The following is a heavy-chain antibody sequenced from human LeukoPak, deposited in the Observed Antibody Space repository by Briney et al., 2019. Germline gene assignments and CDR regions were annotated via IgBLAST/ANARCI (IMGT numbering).Heavy chain of an antibody. J-gene: IGHJ4*02. V-gene: IGHV4-59*01. D-gene: IGHD2-15*01. CDR1: GGSISSYY. CDR3: ASGYCSGGSCYTH. Sequence: TSETLSLTCTVSGGSISSYYWSWIRQPPGKGLEWIGYIYYSGSTNYNPSLKSRVTISVDTSKNQFSLKLSSVTAADTAVYYCASGYCSGGSCYTHWGQGILVTVSS. CDR2: IYYSGST.